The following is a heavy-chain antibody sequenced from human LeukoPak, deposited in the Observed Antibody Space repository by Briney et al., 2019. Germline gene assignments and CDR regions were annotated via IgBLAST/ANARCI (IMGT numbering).Heavy chain of an antibody. CDR1: GYTLTELS. J-gene: IGHJ4*02. CDR2: FDPEDGET. CDR3: ATHYYDSSGHPPFDY. D-gene: IGHD3-22*01. Sequence: ASVKVSCKVSGYTLTELSMHWVRQAPGKGLEWMGGFDPEDGETIYEQKFQGRVTMTEDTSTDTAYMELSGLRSEDTAVYYCATHYYDSSGHPPFDYWGQGTLVTVSS. V-gene: IGHV1-24*01.